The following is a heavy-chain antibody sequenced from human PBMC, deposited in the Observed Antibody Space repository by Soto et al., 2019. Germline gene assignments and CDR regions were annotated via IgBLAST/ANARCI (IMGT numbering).Heavy chain of an antibody. D-gene: IGHD3-22*01. Sequence: PGESLKISCKGSGYSFTSYWIGWARQMPGKGLEWMGIIYPSDSYTNYRPSFQGHVTISADKSISTAYLQWSSLKASDTAMYFCASPHYYNSSGYYLGGQGPLVTVSS. J-gene: IGHJ4*02. CDR1: GYSFTSYW. V-gene: IGHV5-10-1*01. CDR3: ASPHYYNSSGYYL. CDR2: IYPSDSYT.